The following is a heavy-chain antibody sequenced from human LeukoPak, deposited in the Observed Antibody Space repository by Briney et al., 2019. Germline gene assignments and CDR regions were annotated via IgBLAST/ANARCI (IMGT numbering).Heavy chain of an antibody. CDR3: AKQSYARSLGE. D-gene: IGHD2-8*01. J-gene: IGHJ4*02. CDR2: TNSDGTTT. Sequence: GGSLRLSCATSGFPFSDFSMTWVRQAPGKGLEWISTTNSDGTTTYCAESVKGRFTISRDNSKNALYLQMSSLRVEDTAIYYCAKQSYARSLGEGGPGTLVTVSS. V-gene: IGHV3-23*01. CDR1: GFPFSDFS.